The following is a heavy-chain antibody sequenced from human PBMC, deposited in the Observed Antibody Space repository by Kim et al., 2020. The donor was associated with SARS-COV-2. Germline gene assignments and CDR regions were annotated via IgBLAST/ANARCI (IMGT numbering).Heavy chain of an antibody. CDR1: GGSISSYY. CDR2: IYYSGST. D-gene: IGHD2-15*01. Sequence: SETLSHTCTVSGGSISSYYWSWIRQPPGKGLEWIGYIYYSGSTNYNPSLKSRVTISVDTSKNQFSLKLSSVTAADTAVYYCARSDAATFSPATLFDYWGQGTLVTVSS. V-gene: IGHV4-59*08. CDR3: ARSDAATFSPATLFDY. J-gene: IGHJ4*02.